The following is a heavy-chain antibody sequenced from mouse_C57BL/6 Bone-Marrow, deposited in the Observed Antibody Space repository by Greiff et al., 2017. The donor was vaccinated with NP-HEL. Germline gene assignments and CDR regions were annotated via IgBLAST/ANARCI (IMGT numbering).Heavy chain of an antibody. Sequence: QVQLQQSGAELVKPGASVKLSCKASGYTFTSYWMQWVKQRPGQGLEWIGEIDPSDSYTNYNQKFKGKATLTVDTSSSTAYMQLSSLTSEDSAVYYCATYYGSSYYYAMDYWGQGTSVTVSS. CDR3: ATYYGSSYYYAMDY. CDR1: GYTFTSYW. CDR2: IDPSDSYT. V-gene: IGHV1-50*01. J-gene: IGHJ4*01. D-gene: IGHD1-1*01.